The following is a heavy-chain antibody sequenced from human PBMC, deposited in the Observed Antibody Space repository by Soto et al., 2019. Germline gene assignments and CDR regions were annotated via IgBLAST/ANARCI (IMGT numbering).Heavy chain of an antibody. CDR2: IYSGGST. Sequence: PGGSLRLSCAASGFTVSSNYMSWVRQAPGKGLEWVSVIYSGGSTYYADSVKGRFTISRDNSKNTLYLQMNSLRAEDTAVYYCGRKRSTVTIGYYYYGMDVWGQGTTVTVSS. CDR1: GFTVSSNY. CDR3: GRKRSTVTIGYYYYGMDV. V-gene: IGHV3-66*01. D-gene: IGHD4-17*01. J-gene: IGHJ6*02.